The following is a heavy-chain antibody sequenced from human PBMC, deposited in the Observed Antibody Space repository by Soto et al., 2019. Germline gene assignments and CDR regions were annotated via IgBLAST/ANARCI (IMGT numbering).Heavy chain of an antibody. CDR1: GFTLSSYG. J-gene: IGHJ3*02. V-gene: IGHV3-33*01. D-gene: IGHD6-13*01. CDR3: ARVNSGSSSGPDAFDI. Sequence: QVQLVESGGGVVQPGRSLRLSCAASGFTLSSYGMHWVRQAPGKGLEWVAVIWYDGSNKYYADSVKGRFTISRDNSKNTLYLQMNSLRAEDTAVYYCARVNSGSSSGPDAFDIWGQGTMVTVSS. CDR2: IWYDGSNK.